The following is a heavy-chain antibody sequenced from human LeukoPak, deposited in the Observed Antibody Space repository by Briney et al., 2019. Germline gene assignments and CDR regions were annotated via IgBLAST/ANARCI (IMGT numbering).Heavy chain of an antibody. J-gene: IGHJ4*02. CDR2: IHYSGST. Sequence: PSETLSLTCTVSGXSMNTYFWSWIRQPPGKGLEWIGHIHYSGSTTYNPSLKSRVTISVDVSKNQFSLKLSSVTAADTAVYYCARHKTGGTYPLDYWGQGTLVTVSS. D-gene: IGHD1-26*01. CDR3: ARHKTGGTYPLDY. CDR1: GXSMNTYF. V-gene: IGHV4-59*08.